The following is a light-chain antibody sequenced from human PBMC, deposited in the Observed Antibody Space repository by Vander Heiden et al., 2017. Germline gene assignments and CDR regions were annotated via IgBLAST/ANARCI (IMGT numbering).Light chain of an antibody. CDR3: QQCVSSQIT. Sequence: EIALTQSPGTLSLSPGERATLSCRASKSVSSSYLAWYQQKPGQAPRVLLYRASSMDTGIPDRFSGSGSGTDFTLTISRLEPEDFAVYYCQQCVSSQITFGQGTRLEIK. CDR2: RAS. CDR1: KSVSSSY. V-gene: IGKV3-20*01. J-gene: IGKJ5*01.